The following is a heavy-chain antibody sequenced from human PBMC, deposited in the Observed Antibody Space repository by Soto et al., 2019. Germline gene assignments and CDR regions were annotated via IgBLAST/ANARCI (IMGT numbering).Heavy chain of an antibody. CDR2: IIVSNGSP. Sequence: QVQLVQSGAEVKEPGASVRVSCKASGYTFTSHTLHWARQAPGQGLEWMGWIIVSNGSPRYAPQFQGRVTFGRDTSATTAYMELSSLTSEDTAVYYCAREPEDGVPGDYWGQGPLVVVSS. D-gene: IGHD3-3*01. CDR1: GYTFTSHT. V-gene: IGHV1-3*01. J-gene: IGHJ4*02. CDR3: AREPEDGVPGDY.